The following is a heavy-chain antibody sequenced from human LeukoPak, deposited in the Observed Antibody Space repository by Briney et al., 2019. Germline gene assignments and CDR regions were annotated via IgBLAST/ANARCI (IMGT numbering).Heavy chain of an antibody. J-gene: IGHJ3*02. V-gene: IGHV3-11*05. CDR1: GFTFSDYY. Sequence: PGGSLRLSCAASGFTFSDYYMSWIRQAPGKGLEWVSYISSSSSYTNYADSVKGRFTISRDNAKNSLSLQMNSLRAEDTAVYYCAKEKPYYDSRGSYHNDAFDIGGQGKMVPVSS. CDR3: AKEKPYYDSRGSYHNDAFDI. D-gene: IGHD3-22*01. CDR2: ISSSSSYT.